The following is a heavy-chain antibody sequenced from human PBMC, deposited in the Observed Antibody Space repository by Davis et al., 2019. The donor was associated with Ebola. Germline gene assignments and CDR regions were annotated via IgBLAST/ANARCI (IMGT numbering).Heavy chain of an antibody. CDR1: GYTFTGYY. Sequence: AASVKVSCKASGYTFTGYYMHWVRQAPGQGLEWMGWINPNSGGTNYAQKFQGWVTMTRDTSISTAYMELSRLRSDDTAVYYCARARGGSSQTTHYYYGMDVWGQGTTVTVSS. CDR2: INPNSGGT. V-gene: IGHV1-2*04. D-gene: IGHD1/OR15-1a*01. J-gene: IGHJ6*02. CDR3: ARARGGSSQTTHYYYGMDV.